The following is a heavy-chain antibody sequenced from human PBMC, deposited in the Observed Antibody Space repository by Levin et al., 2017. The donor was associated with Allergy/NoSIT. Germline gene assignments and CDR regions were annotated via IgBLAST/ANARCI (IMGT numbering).Heavy chain of an antibody. CDR3: ARDLVGVGYDSSPLQVYDYYGMDV. Sequence: SETLSLTCTVSGGSISSSSYYWGWIRQPPGKGLEWIGSIYYSGSTYYNPSLKSRVTISVDTSKNQFSLKLSSVTAADTAVYYCARDLVGVGYDSSPLQVYDYYGMDVWGQGTTVTVSS. V-gene: IGHV4-39*07. CDR2: IYYSGST. CDR1: GGSISSSSYY. J-gene: IGHJ6*02. D-gene: IGHD3-22*01.